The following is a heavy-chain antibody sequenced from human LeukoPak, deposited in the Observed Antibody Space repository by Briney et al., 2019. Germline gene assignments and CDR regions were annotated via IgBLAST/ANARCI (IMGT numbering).Heavy chain of an antibody. CDR3: TRHGNSSGYYVDY. D-gene: IGHD3-22*01. V-gene: IGHV3-73*01. CDR2: IRSKANSYAT. CDR1: GFALSGSA. J-gene: IGHJ4*02. Sequence: PGGSLKLSCAASGFALSGSAMHWVRQASGKGLEWVGRIRSKANSYATAYAASVKGRFTISRDDSKNTAYLQMNSLKTEDTAVYYCTRHGNSSGYYVDYWGQGTLVTVSS.